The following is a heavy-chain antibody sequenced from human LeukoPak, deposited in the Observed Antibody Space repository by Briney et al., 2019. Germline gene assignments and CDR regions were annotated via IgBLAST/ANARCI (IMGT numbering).Heavy chain of an antibody. CDR3: ARDRSGTEHFDY. V-gene: IGHV3-30*04. CDR2: ISYDGSNK. Sequence: GRSLRLSCAASGFTFSCYAMHWVRQAPGKGLEWVAVISYDGSNKYYADSVKGRFTISRDNSKNTLYLQMNSLRAEDTAVYYCARDRSGTEHFDYWGQGTLVTVSS. CDR1: GFTFSCYA. J-gene: IGHJ4*02. D-gene: IGHD6-13*01.